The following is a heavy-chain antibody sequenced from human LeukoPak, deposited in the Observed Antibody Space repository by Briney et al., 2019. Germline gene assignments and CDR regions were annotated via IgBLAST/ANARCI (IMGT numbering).Heavy chain of an antibody. D-gene: IGHD5-18*01. CDR1: GFTFSSYA. CDR3: ARRWPARDTVLVSTMIKWYFDL. Sequence: GGSLRLSCAASGFTFSSYAMHWVRQAPGKGLEWVAVISYDGSNKYYADSVKGRFTISRDNSRNTLYLQMASLRVEDMAVYYCARRWPARDTVLVSTMIKWYFDLWGRGTLVTVSS. V-gene: IGHV3-30*14. CDR2: ISYDGSNK. J-gene: IGHJ2*01.